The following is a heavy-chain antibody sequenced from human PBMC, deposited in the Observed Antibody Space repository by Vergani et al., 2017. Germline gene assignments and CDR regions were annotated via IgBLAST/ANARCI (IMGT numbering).Heavy chain of an antibody. CDR2: ISTYNGNT. V-gene: IGHV1-18*01. Sequence: QVQLVQSGAEVKKPGASVKVSCKASGYTFTSYGISWVRQAPGQGLEWMGWISTYNGNTNYPQRLQGRVTMTTDTFTSTAYMELRSLRSDDTAVYYCARDRVVPAASNGGKVGLIDYWGQGTLVTVSS. J-gene: IGHJ4*02. D-gene: IGHD2-2*01. CDR3: ARDRVVPAASNGGKVGLIDY. CDR1: GYTFTSYG.